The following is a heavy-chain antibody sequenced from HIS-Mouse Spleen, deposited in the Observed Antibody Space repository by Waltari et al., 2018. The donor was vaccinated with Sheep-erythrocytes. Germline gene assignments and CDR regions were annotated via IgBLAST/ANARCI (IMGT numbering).Heavy chain of an antibody. D-gene: IGHD7-27*01. J-gene: IGHJ4*02. CDR3: ARDRQLTERFDY. CDR2: IYYSGST. Sequence: QLQLQESGPGLVKPSETLSLTCTVSGASFSSSSYYWGWIRQPPGKGLEWIGSIYYSGSTYYNPSLKSRVTISVDTSKNQFSLKLSSVTAADTAVYYCARDRQLTERFDYWGQGTLVTVSS. CDR1: GASFSSSSYY. V-gene: IGHV4-39*07.